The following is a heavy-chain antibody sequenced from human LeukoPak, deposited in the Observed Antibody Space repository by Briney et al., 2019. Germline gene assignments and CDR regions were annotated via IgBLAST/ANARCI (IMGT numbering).Heavy chain of an antibody. J-gene: IGHJ4*02. D-gene: IGHD5-18*01. Sequence: PSETLSLTCAVSGYSISSGYYWGWIRQPPGKGLEWIGSIYHSGSTSYNPSLKGRVTISVDTSKNQFSLKMSSVTAADTAVYYCARQSGRIQLWLGYFDYWGQGTLVTVSS. CDR2: IYHSGST. V-gene: IGHV4-38-2*01. CDR3: ARQSGRIQLWLGYFDY. CDR1: GYSISSGYY.